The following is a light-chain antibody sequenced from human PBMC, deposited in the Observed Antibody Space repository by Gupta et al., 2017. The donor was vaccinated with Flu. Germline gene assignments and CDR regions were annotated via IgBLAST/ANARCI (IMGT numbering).Light chain of an antibody. Sequence: DIQMNQSPYTLSASVGDRVTITCRARQSISSWLAWYQQKPGKAPKLLIYKASSLESGVPSRFSGSGSGTEFTLTISSLQPDDCATYYCQQYNSYSWTFGQGTKVEIK. CDR2: KAS. CDR3: QQYNSYSWT. J-gene: IGKJ1*01. CDR1: QSISSW. V-gene: IGKV1-5*03.